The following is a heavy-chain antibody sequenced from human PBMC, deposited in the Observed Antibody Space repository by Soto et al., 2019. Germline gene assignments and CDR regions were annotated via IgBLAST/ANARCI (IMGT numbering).Heavy chain of an antibody. V-gene: IGHV4-59*01. CDR2: IDYSGST. CDR1: GGSISGYY. CDR3: ARARYFDL. J-gene: IGHJ2*01. Sequence: QVQLQESGPGLVKPSETLSLTCTVSGGSISGYYWSWIRQPPGKGLEWIGYIDYSGSTNYNPSLRSRVTMSVDRSTNQFSMNLSSVTAADKAVYYCARARYFDLWGRGTLVTVSP.